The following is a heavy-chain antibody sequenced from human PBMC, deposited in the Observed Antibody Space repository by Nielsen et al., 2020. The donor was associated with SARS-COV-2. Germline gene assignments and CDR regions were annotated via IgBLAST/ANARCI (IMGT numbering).Heavy chain of an antibody. CDR2: INPNSGGT. Sequence: ASVKVSCKASGYTFTGDYRHWGRQAPGQGREWMGRINPNSGGTNYAQKFQGRVTMTRDTSISTAYMELSRLRSDDTAVYYCAREKGSYGPAGYGMDVGGQGTTVTVSS. CDR3: AREKGSYGPAGYGMDV. CDR1: GYTFTGDY. D-gene: IGHD3-16*01. V-gene: IGHV1-2*06. J-gene: IGHJ6*02.